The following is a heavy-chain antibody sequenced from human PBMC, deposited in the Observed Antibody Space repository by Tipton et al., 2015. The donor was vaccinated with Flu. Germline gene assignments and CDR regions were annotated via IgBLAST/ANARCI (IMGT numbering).Heavy chain of an antibody. J-gene: IGHJ4*02. CDR3: ARGGWRCSSTSCYGDY. Sequence: VQLVQSGGGVVQPGGSLRLSCEVSGFTFSSYAMHWLRQAPGKGLEWVSAISGSGGSTYYADSVKGRFTISRDNSKNTLYLQMNSLRAEDTAVYYCARGGWRCSSTSCYGDYWGQGTLVTVSS. CDR2: ISGSGGST. CDR1: GFTFSSYA. D-gene: IGHD2-2*01. V-gene: IGHV3-23*04.